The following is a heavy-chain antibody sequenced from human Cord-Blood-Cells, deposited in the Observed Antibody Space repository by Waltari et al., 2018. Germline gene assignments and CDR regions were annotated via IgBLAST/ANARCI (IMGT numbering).Heavy chain of an antibody. CDR3: AKGISYSSSWYADDAFDI. CDR2: ISWNSGSI. CDR1: GFTFDDYA. J-gene: IGHJ3*02. V-gene: IGHV3-9*01. Sequence: EVQLVESGGGLVQPGRSLRLSCAASGFTFDDYAMHWVRQAPGKGVEWVSGISWNSGSIGYAESVKGRFTISRDNAKNSLYRQMNSLRAEDTALYYCAKGISYSSSWYADDAFDIWGQGTMVTVSS. D-gene: IGHD6-13*01.